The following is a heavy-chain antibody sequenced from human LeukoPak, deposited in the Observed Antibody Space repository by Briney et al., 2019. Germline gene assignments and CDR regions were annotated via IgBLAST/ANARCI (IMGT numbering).Heavy chain of an antibody. D-gene: IGHD1-26*01. J-gene: IGHJ4*02. CDR1: GDSISSYY. CDR3: ARVTEQNFDY. CDR2: IYYSGST. V-gene: IGHV4-59*01. Sequence: SETLSLTCTVSGDSISSYYWGWIPQPPGKGLEWIGYIYYSGSTNYNPSLKSRVTISVDTSKNQFSLKLSSVTAADTAVYYCARVTEQNFDYWGQGTLVTVSS.